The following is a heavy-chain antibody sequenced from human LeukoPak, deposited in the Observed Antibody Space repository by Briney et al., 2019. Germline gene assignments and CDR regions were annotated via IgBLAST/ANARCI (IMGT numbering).Heavy chain of an antibody. CDR3: ARGMGASTYYFDY. CDR1: GFTFNNYA. V-gene: IGHV3-23*01. Sequence: PGGSLRLSCAASGFTFNNYAMSWVRQAPGKGLGWVSIISGGAGSTYYADSLKGRFTISRDNSKNTLYLQMNSLRAEDTAMYYCARGMGASTYYFDYWGQGTLVTVSS. D-gene: IGHD3-16*01. CDR2: ISGGAGST. J-gene: IGHJ4*02.